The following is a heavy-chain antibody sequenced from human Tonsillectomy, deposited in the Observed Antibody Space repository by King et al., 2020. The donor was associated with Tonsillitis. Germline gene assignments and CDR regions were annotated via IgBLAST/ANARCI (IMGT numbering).Heavy chain of an antibody. CDR3: ARGKWLQPFDY. Sequence: VQLVESGGGLVQPGGSLRLSCAASGFTFSSYAMHWVRQAPGKGLEYVSAISSNGGSTYYANSVKGRFTISRDNSKNTRYLQMGSLRAEDMAVYYCARGKWLQPFDYWGLGTLVTVSS. J-gene: IGHJ4*02. CDR2: ISSNGGST. CDR1: GFTFSSYA. V-gene: IGHV3-64*01. D-gene: IGHD5-24*01.